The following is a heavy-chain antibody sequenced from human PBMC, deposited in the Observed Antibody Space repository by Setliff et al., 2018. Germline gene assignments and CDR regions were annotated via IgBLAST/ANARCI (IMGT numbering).Heavy chain of an antibody. CDR1: GYTFSSYW. CDR2: IYPGDSDT. CDR3: ARLTPMSDFDY. J-gene: IGHJ4*02. D-gene: IGHD5-18*01. Sequence: PGESLKISCKASGYTFSSYWIAWVRQMPGKGLEWMGIIYPGDSDTRYSPSFQGQVTISADKSISTAFLQWSSLKASDTAMYYCARLTPMSDFDYWGQGTLVTVSS. V-gene: IGHV5-51*01.